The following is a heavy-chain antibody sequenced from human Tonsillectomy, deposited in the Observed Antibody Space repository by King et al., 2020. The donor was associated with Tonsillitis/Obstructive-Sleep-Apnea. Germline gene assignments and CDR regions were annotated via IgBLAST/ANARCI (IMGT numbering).Heavy chain of an antibody. CDR3: ARSLSGSYHTPVSY. Sequence: QLQESGPGLVKPSETLSLTCTVSGGSISSSSYYWGWIRQPPGKGLEWIGSIYYSGSTYYNPSLKSRVTISVDTSKNQLSLKLSSVTAADTAVYYCARSLSGSYHTPVSYWGQGTLVTVSS. CDR2: IYYSGST. V-gene: IGHV4-39*01. CDR1: GGSISSSSYY. D-gene: IGHD1-26*01. J-gene: IGHJ4*02.